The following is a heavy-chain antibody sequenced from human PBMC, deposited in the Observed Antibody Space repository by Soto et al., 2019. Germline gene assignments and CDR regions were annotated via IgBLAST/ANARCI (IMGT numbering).Heavy chain of an antibody. Sequence: EVQLLESGGGLGQPRGSLRLSCAASGFTFSSYAMRWVRQAPVKGLAWVSAISGRGGSTYYADSVKGRFTISRDNSKNTLYLHMNTLRAEDTAVYYCARRGSGSYYDYWGQGTLVTVSS. V-gene: IGHV3-23*01. CDR2: ISGRGGST. CDR1: GFTFSSYA. D-gene: IGHD1-26*01. CDR3: ARRGSGSYYDY. J-gene: IGHJ4*02.